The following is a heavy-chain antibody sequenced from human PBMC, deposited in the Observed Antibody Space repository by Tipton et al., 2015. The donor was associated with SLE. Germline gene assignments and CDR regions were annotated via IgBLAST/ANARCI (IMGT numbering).Heavy chain of an antibody. Sequence: SLRLSCAASGFTFDDYAMHWVRQAPGKGLGWVSGISWNSGSIGYADSVKGRFTISRDNAKNSLYLQMNSLRAEDPALYYCAKDISGDAYYYYGMDVWGQGTTVTVSS. CDR1: GFTFDDYA. D-gene: IGHD2-15*01. CDR3: AKDISGDAYYYYGMDV. V-gene: IGHV3-9*01. J-gene: IGHJ6*02. CDR2: ISWNSGSI.